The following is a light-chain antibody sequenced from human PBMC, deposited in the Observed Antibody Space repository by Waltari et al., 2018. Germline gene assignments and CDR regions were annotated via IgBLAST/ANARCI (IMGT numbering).Light chain of an antibody. CDR3: QQRRNWPLT. CDR2: DAS. CDR1: QSVGTY. J-gene: IGKJ4*01. V-gene: IGKV3-11*01. Sequence: EIVLTQSPALLSFAPGERATLSCRASQSVGTYLAWYHKRPGQSPRLLIYDASYRATGIPARFSGSGSETDFTLTISSLQPEDFAVYYCQQRRNWPLTFGGGTRVQI.